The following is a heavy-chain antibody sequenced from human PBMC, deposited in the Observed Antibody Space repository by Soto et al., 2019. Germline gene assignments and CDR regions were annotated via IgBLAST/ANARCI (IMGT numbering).Heavy chain of an antibody. CDR2: IKSKTDGGTT. V-gene: IGHV3-15*07. J-gene: IGHJ4*02. Sequence: PGGSLRLSCAASGFTFSNAWMNWVRQAPGKGLEWVGRIKSKTDGGTTDYAAPVKGRFTISRDDSKNTLYLQMNSLKTEDTAVYYCTTAETGTMLYYFDYWGQGTLVTVSS. CDR1: GFTFSNAW. CDR3: TTAETGTMLYYFDY. D-gene: IGHD1-7*01.